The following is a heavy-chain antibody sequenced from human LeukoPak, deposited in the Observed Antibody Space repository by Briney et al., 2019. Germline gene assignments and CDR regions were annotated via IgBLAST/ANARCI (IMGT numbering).Heavy chain of an antibody. CDR3: ARYSSTWPYWYFDL. V-gene: IGHV4-30-2*01. Sequence: SETLSLTCAVPGGSISSGGYSWSWIRQPPGKGLEWIGYISHSGNTYYNPSLKSRVTISVDRSKNHFSLELTSVTAADTAVYYCARYSSTWPYWYFDLWGRGTLVTVSS. CDR2: ISHSGNT. D-gene: IGHD6-13*01. CDR1: GGSISSGGYS. J-gene: IGHJ2*01.